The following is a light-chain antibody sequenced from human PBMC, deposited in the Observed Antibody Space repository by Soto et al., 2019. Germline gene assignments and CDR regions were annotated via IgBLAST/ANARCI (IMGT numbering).Light chain of an antibody. J-gene: IGKJ1*01. Sequence: EIVLTQSPGTLSLSPGERATLSCRASQSVSSSYLAWYQQKPGQAPRLLIYGASSRATGIPDRFSGSGSGTDFTLPLSRLEPADFAVYYCQQYGSSPWTFGQGTKVEIK. CDR2: GAS. CDR1: QSVSSSY. CDR3: QQYGSSPWT. V-gene: IGKV3-20*01.